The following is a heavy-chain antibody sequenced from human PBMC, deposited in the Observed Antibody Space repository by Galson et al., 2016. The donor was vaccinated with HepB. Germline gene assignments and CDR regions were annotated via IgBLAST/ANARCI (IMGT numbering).Heavy chain of an antibody. CDR1: GFTFSACY. V-gene: IGHV3-11*04. J-gene: IGHJ4*02. CDR2: ISSSGGTI. CDR3: AREERGNSGYDYFDS. D-gene: IGHD5-12*01. Sequence: SLRLSCAVSGFTFSACYMSWLRQAPGKGLEWVSYISSSGGTIHYSDSVEGRFTVSRDNAQNSLHLHMNSLRPEDTAVYYCAREERGNSGYDYFDSWGQGTLVTVSS.